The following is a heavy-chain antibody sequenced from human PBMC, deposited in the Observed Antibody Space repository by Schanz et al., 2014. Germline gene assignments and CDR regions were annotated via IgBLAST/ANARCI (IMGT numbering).Heavy chain of an antibody. V-gene: IGHV1-18*01. CDR1: GYTFSSYG. Sequence: QVQLVQSGAEVKKPGASVKVSCKTSGYTFSSYGITWVRQAPGQGLEWMGWISAYNGHTDYAQKFQGRVTMTRNTSISTAYMELSSLRSEDTAVYYCARLGTGMAVAGSVIDSYYYYMDVWGEGTTVTVSS. D-gene: IGHD6-19*01. CDR2: ISAYNGHT. CDR3: ARLGTGMAVAGSVIDSYYYYMDV. J-gene: IGHJ6*03.